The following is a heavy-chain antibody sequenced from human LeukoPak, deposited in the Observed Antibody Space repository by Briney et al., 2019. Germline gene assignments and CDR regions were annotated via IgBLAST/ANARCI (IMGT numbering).Heavy chain of an antibody. D-gene: IGHD3-3*01. J-gene: IGHJ6*03. CDR1: GFTFSDYY. Sequence: GGSLRLSCAASGFTFSDYYMSWVRQAPGEGLEWVSAISGSGSNTYYADSVKGRFTISRDNSKNTLYLQMNSLRAEDTAVYYCAKDPDYDLGYYYYMDVWGKGTTVTVSS. CDR2: ISGSGSNT. CDR3: AKDPDYDLGYYYYMDV. V-gene: IGHV3-23*01.